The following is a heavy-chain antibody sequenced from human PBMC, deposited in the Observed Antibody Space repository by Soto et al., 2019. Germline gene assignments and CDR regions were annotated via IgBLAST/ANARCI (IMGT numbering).Heavy chain of an antibody. Sequence: EVQLVQSGAEVKKPGASVKISCKVSGYTFTDYYMHWVQQAPGKGLEWMGLVDLEDGETMYAEKFQGRVTITADTSTDTAYMDLSSLRSEDTAVYYCAYSGSYNQPYKLNYWGQGTLVTVSS. CDR1: GYTFTDYY. J-gene: IGHJ4*02. CDR2: VDLEDGET. V-gene: IGHV1-69-2*01. D-gene: IGHD1-26*01. CDR3: AYSGSYNQPYKLNY.